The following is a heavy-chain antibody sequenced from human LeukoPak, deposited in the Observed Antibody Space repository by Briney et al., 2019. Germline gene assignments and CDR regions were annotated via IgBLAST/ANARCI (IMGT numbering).Heavy chain of an antibody. V-gene: IGHV1-69*04. CDR1: GGTFTSYG. D-gene: IGHD1-1*01. CDR2: IIPILGIA. CDR3: ARPTQLEPFDNWFDP. J-gene: IGHJ5*02. Sequence: ASVKVSCKASGGTFTSYGVTWVRQAPGQGLEWMGRIIPILGIANYAQKFQGRVTITADESTSTAYMELSSLRSEDTAVYYCARPTQLEPFDNWFDPWGQGTLVTVSS.